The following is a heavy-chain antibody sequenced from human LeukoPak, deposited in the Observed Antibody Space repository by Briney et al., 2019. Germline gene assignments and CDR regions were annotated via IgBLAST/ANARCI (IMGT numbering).Heavy chain of an antibody. J-gene: IGHJ1*01. V-gene: IGHV1-2*02. Sequence: ASVKVSCRASGYTFTGYYIHWVRQAPGQGLEWVGWINPNSGGKNYAQKFQGRVTMTRDTSISTAYMELSRLRADDTAVYYCARGSFSADAPLVLDYFHHWGQGTLVTDSS. CDR2: INPNSGGK. D-gene: IGHD5-18*01. CDR1: GYTFTGYY. CDR3: ARGSFSADAPLVLDYFHH.